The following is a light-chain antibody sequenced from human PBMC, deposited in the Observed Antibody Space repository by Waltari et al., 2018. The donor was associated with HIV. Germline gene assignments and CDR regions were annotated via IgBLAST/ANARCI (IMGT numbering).Light chain of an antibody. J-gene: IGKJ2*01. V-gene: IGKV4-1*01. CDR2: WAS. CDR1: QSLLYRAENKNF. Sequence: DVVVTQPTDPLAVSVGDTPTPYRKTNQSLLYRAENKNFLAWYQQKPGQRPKLLIYWASTRQSGVPDRFSGSGSGTDFTLTISTLQAEDVAVYYCQQYHRVPYTFGQGTKLQIK. CDR3: QQYHRVPYT.